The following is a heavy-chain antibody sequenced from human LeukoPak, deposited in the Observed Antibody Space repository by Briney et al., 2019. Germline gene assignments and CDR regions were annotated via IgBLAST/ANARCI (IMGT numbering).Heavy chain of an antibody. CDR1: GFTFSNYW. CDR2: IKQDGSGK. Sequence: GGSLRLSCAASGFTFSNYWMSWIRQAPGKGLEWVANIKQDGSGKYYGDSVKGRFSISRDNAKNSLYVQMNSLRAEDTAVYYCARALGRRLFGFDYWGQGTLVTVSS. V-gene: IGHV3-7*01. D-gene: IGHD1-1*01. CDR3: ARALGRRLFGFDY. J-gene: IGHJ4*02.